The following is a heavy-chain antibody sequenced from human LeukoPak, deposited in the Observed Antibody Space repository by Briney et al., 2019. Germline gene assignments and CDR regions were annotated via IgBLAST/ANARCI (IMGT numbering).Heavy chain of an antibody. Sequence: TGGSLRLSCAASGFTFSYYEMILVRQAPGKGLEWVSYITGGSTTKNYADSVKGRFTISRDNAKNSLYLQMNSLRAEDTAIYYCARDGDIAVATAPYYFDYWGQGILVTVSS. V-gene: IGHV3-48*03. J-gene: IGHJ4*02. CDR3: ARDGDIAVATAPYYFDY. CDR1: GFTFSYYE. CDR2: ITGGSTTK. D-gene: IGHD6-19*01.